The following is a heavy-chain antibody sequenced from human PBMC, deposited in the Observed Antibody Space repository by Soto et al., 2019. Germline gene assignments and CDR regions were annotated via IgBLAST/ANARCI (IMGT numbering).Heavy chain of an antibody. Sequence: QLVESGGGVVQPGTSLKLSCVTSGFTFTDHGIHWVRQAPGKGLEWVADISFNGIDKWYQDSVEGRFLIFRDNFKGTAYLQMNGQTLEDTAMYYCVSGGGRNGHDTRFDYWGQGTLVTVSS. J-gene: IGHJ4*02. CDR2: ISFNGIDK. CDR1: GFTFTDHG. CDR3: VSGGGRNGHDTRFDY. V-gene: IGHV3-30*19. D-gene: IGHD5-12*01.